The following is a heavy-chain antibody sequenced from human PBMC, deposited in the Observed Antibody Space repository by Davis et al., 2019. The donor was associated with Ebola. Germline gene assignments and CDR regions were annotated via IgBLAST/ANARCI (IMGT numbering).Heavy chain of an antibody. J-gene: IGHJ4*02. CDR3: VHLSRDTSGWYVGFDY. V-gene: IGHV2-5*02. CDR2: IYWDGDK. CDR1: GFSLSTSGVA. Sequence: SGPTLVKPTPTLTLTCTFSGFSLSTSGVAVGWIRQPPGKALEWLALIYWDGDKRYSPSLKSRLTITKDTSKNQVVLTMTNMDPVDTASYYCVHLSRDTSGWYVGFDYWGQGILVTVSS. D-gene: IGHD6-13*01.